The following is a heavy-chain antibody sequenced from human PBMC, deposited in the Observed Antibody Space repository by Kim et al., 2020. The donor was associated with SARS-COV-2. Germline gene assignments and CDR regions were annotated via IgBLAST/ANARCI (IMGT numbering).Heavy chain of an antibody. CDR2: IYPGDSDT. CDR3: ARQYYDYVWGSYRYRGVFDY. J-gene: IGHJ4*02. Sequence: GESLKISCKGSGYSFTSYWIGGVRQMPGKGLGWRGIIYPGDSDTRYSPSFQGQLTIPADKSISTAYLQWSSLKASDTAMYYCARQYYDYVWGSYRYRGVFDYWGQGTLVTVSS. D-gene: IGHD3-16*02. CDR1: GYSFTSYW. V-gene: IGHV5-51*01.